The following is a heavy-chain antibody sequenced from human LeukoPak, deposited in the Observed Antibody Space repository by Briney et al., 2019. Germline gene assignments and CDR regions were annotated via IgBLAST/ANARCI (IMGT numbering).Heavy chain of an antibody. D-gene: IGHD5-24*01. Sequence: GGSLRLSRAASGFTFSTFWMHWVRQAPGKGLEWVTFIQYDGSNKYYADSVKGRFTISRDNSKNTVYLQMNSLRTEDTAVYYCAREEDGYNDYWGQGTLVTVSS. CDR3: AREEDGYNDY. CDR1: GFTFSTFW. CDR2: IQYDGSNK. J-gene: IGHJ4*02. V-gene: IGHV3-30*02.